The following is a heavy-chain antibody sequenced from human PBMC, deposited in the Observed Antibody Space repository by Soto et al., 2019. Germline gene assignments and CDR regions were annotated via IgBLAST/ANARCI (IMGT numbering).Heavy chain of an antibody. Sequence: GXSLRLSCAASGFTLSTYSMNWFRQAPGNGLEWVSSISSSSTIYYADSVKGRFTISRDNVQNSLYLQMHSLRAEDTAVYYCARERGSGWTFDYWGQGTLVTVSS. CDR2: ISSSSTI. J-gene: IGHJ4*02. D-gene: IGHD6-19*01. V-gene: IGHV3-48*01. CDR3: ARERGSGWTFDY. CDR1: GFTLSTYS.